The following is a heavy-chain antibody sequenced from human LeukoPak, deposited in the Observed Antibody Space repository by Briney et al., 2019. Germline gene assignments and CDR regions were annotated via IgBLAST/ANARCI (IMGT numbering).Heavy chain of an antibody. D-gene: IGHD6-19*01. Sequence: AGGSLRLSCAASGFTFSSYDMSWVRQAPGKGLEWVSAISGSGGSTYYADSVKGRFTISRDNSKNTLYLQMNSLRAEDTAVYYCAKAPGVAVAGFDYWGQGTLVTVSS. CDR3: AKAPGVAVAGFDY. CDR1: GFTFSSYD. J-gene: IGHJ4*02. V-gene: IGHV3-23*01. CDR2: ISGSGGST.